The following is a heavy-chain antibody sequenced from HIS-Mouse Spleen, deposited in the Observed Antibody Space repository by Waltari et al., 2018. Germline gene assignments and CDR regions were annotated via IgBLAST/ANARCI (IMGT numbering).Heavy chain of an antibody. D-gene: IGHD6-13*01. CDR2: IYYSGST. CDR1: GGSISSSSYY. Sequence: QLQLQESGPGLVKPSETLSLTCTVSGGSISSSSYYWGWIRQPPGKGLEWIGSIYYSGSTSHNPSLKSRVTISVDTSKNQFSLKLSSVTAADTAVYYCAREIPYSSSWYDWYFDLWGLGTLVTVSS. J-gene: IGHJ2*01. CDR3: AREIPYSSSWYDWYFDL. V-gene: IGHV4-39*07.